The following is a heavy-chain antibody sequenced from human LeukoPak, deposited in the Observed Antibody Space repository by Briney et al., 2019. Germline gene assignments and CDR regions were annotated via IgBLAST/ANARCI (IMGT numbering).Heavy chain of an antibody. CDR2: IYYSGSS. V-gene: IGHV4-39*01. CDR1: GGSISSSSYY. Sequence: SETLSLTCTVSGGSISSSSYYWSWIRQPPGKGLEWIGSIYYSGSSYYNPSLKSRVTISVDTSKNQFSLKLSSVTAADTAVYYCAVYDSSGYWFDYWGQGTLVTVSS. CDR3: AVYDSSGYWFDY. D-gene: IGHD3-22*01. J-gene: IGHJ4*02.